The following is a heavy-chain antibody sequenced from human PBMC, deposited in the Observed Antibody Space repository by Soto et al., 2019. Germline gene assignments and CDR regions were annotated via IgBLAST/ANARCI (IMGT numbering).Heavy chain of an antibody. CDR1: GASISDYY. CDR3: ATRSSVGGYFDY. J-gene: IGHJ4*02. CDR2: IYYSGST. Sequence: SETLSLTCTVSGASISDYYWSWIRQSPGEGLEWIGYIYYSGSTNYNPSLKSRVTISVDTSKNQFSLKLSPVTAADTAVYYCATRSSVGGYFDYWGQGTLVTVSS. D-gene: IGHD1-26*01. V-gene: IGHV4-59*01.